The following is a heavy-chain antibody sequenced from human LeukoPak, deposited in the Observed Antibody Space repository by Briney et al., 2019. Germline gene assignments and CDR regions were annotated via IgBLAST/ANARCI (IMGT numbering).Heavy chain of an antibody. Sequence: GGSLRLSCAASGFTFSSYAMSWVRQAPGKGLEWVSAISGSGGSTYYADSVKGRFTISRDNSKNTLYLQMNSLRAEDTAVYYCARDRHSSSHTPDYWGQGTLVTVSS. V-gene: IGHV3-23*01. CDR2: ISGSGGST. CDR3: ARDRHSSSHTPDY. D-gene: IGHD6-13*01. CDR1: GFTFSSYA. J-gene: IGHJ4*02.